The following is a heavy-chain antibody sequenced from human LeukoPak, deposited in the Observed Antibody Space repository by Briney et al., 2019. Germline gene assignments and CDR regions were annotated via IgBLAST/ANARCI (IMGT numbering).Heavy chain of an antibody. CDR2: INPNSGGT. D-gene: IGHD3-22*01. V-gene: IGHV1-2*06. J-gene: IGHJ4*02. CDR1: GYTFTGYY. Sequence: GASVKVSCKASGYTFTGYYMHWVRQAPGQGLEWMGRINPNSGGTNYAQKFQGRVTMTRDTSISTAYMELSRLRSDDTAVYYCARDGYYYDSSGYYQIDYWGQGTLVTVSS. CDR3: ARDGYYYDSSGYYQIDY.